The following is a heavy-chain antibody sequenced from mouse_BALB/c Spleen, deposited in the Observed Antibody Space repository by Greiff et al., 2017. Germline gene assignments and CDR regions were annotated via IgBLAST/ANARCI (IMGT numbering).Heavy chain of an antibody. J-gene: IGHJ4*01. CDR3: AREGGNPIDYAMDY. V-gene: IGHV5-6-5*01. D-gene: IGHD2-1*01. Sequence: EVHLVESGGGLVKPGGSLKLSCAASGFTFSSYAMSWVRQTPEKRLEWVASISSGGSTYYPDSVKGRFTISRDNARNILYLQMSSLRSEDTAMYYCAREGGNPIDYAMDYWGQGTSVTVSS. CDR2: ISSGGST. CDR1: GFTFSSYA.